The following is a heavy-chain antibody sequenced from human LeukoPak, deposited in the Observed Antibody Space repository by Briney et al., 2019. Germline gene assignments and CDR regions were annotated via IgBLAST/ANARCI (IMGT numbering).Heavy chain of an antibody. J-gene: IGHJ6*03. CDR2: INPSGGST. V-gene: IGHV1-46*01. D-gene: IGHD3-9*01. CDR1: GYTFTNYY. CDR3: ARDGYLYYDILTGTYSHMDV. Sequence: ASVKVSCKASGYTFTNYYMHWVRQAPGQGLEWMGVINPSGGSTSYAQKFQGRVTMTRDTSTSTVYMELSSLRSEDTAVYYCARDGYLYYDILTGTYSHMDVWGKGTTVTVSS.